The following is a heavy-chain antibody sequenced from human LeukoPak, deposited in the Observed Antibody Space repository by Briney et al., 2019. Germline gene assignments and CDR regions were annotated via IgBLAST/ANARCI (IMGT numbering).Heavy chain of an antibody. J-gene: IGHJ4*02. V-gene: IGHV3-30-3*01. CDR1: GFTFSSYA. D-gene: IGHD2-2*01. Sequence: GGSLRLSCAASGFTFSSYAMHWVRQAPGKGLEWVAVISYDGSNKYYADSVKGRFTISRDNSKNTLYLQMNSLRAEDTAVYYCAKGPAYCSSTSCYPGFDYWGQGTLVTVSS. CDR3: AKGPAYCSSTSCYPGFDY. CDR2: ISYDGSNK.